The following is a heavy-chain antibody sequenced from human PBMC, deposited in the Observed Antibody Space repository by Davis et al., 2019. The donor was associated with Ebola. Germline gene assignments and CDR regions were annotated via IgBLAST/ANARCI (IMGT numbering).Heavy chain of an antibody. J-gene: IGHJ4*02. CDR1: GGSISSSSYY. CDR2: IYNSGST. CDR3: AGDTIGLDY. D-gene: IGHD5-24*01. V-gene: IGHV4-39*07. Sequence: PSETLSLTCTVSGGSISSSSYYWGWIRQPPGKGLEWIGSIYNSGSTYYNPSLKSRVTISIDTSRNQFSLKVTSATAADTAVYYCAGDTIGLDYWGQGTLVTVSS.